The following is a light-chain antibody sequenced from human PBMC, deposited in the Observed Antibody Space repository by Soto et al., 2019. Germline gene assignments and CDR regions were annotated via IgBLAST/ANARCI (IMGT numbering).Light chain of an antibody. J-gene: IGLJ3*02. CDR2: AYS. CDR1: NSNIGAGYD. V-gene: IGLV1-40*01. CDR3: QSYDNSLRAWV. Sequence: QSVLTQPPSVSGAPGQGVTISCTGSNSNIGAGYDVHWYQQLPGTAPKLLMYAYSNRPSGVPDRISGSSSATSASLAITGLQAEDEADYYGQSYDNSLRAWVVGGGTKVNVL.